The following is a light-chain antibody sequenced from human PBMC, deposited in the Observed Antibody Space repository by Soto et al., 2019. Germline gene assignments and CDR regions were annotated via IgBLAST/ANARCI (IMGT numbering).Light chain of an antibody. CDR3: ILSYGGPRV. CDR2: ETS. Sequence: QAVVTQEPSLTVSPGGTVTLTCGSSTGPVTRTNFPYWFQQKPGQAPTTLIYETSNKHSWTPARFAGSLLGGKAALTLSGAQPDDEADYYCILSYGGPRVFGGGTKVPS. V-gene: IGLV7-46*01. J-gene: IGLJ3*02. CDR1: TGPVTRTNF.